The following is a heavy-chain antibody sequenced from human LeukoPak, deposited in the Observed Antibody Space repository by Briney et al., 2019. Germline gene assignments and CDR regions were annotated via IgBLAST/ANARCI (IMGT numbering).Heavy chain of an antibody. CDR2: IRLDGSYK. CDR1: GFTFSSYA. J-gene: IGHJ4*02. CDR3: AKDGVGATPPFDY. Sequence: GGSLRLSCAASGFTFSSYAMNWVRQAPGKGLEWVTFIRLDGSYKYYADSVKGRFTISRDNSKNTLYLQMSSLRAEDTAVYYCAKDGVGATPPFDYWGQGTLVTVSS. V-gene: IGHV3-30*02. D-gene: IGHD1-26*01.